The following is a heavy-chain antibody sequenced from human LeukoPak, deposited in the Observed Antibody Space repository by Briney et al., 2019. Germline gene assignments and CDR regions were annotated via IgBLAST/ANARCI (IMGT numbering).Heavy chain of an antibody. CDR3: ARDVRRLDY. V-gene: IGHV3-48*03. CDR1: GFSFSRYE. CDR2: VSSSGGTV. J-gene: IGHJ4*02. Sequence: GGSLRLSCAASGFSFSRYEMNWVRQAPGKGLEWVSYVSSSGGTVYYADSVKGRFTISRDNAKNSLYLQMNSLRAEDTAVYYCARDVRRLDYWGQGTLVTVSS.